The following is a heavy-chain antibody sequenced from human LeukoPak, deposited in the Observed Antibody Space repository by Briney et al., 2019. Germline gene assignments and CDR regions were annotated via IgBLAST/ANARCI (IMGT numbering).Heavy chain of an antibody. CDR1: GFTFSSYA. V-gene: IGHV3-21*01. D-gene: IGHD1-26*01. Sequence: GGSLRLSCAASGFTFSSYAMSWVRRAPGKGLEWVSSISSSSSYIYYADSVKGRFTISRDNAKNSLYLQMNSLRAEDTAVYYCARDLIVGATGDAFDIWGQGTMVTVSS. CDR3: ARDLIVGATGDAFDI. CDR2: ISSSSSYI. J-gene: IGHJ3*02.